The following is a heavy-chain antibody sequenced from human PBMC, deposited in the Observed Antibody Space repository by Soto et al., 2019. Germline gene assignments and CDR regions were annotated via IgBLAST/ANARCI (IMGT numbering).Heavy chain of an antibody. J-gene: IGHJ5*02. CDR1: GYRFTSYW. V-gene: IGHV5-51*01. Sequence: PGESLKISCRTSGYRFTSYWIAWVRQMPGKGLAWMGIIFPSNSDARYSPSLQGQVTISADRSTSTVFLQWASLKASDTAVYFCARKDKSGYFNWFDPWGQGTLVTVSS. CDR3: ARKDKSGYFNWFDP. CDR2: IFPSNSDA. D-gene: IGHD3-22*01.